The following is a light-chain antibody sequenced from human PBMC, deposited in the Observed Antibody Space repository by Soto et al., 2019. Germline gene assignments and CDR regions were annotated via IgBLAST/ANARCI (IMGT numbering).Light chain of an antibody. CDR2: KAS. CDR1: QTISSW. CDR3: QHYNSYSEA. J-gene: IGKJ1*01. V-gene: IGKV1-5*03. Sequence: DIQMTQSRSTLSASVGDRVIITCRASQTISSWLAWYQQKPGKAPKLLIYKASTLKSGVPSRFSGSGSGTEFTLTISSLQPDDFATYYCQHYNSYSEALGQGTKVDIK.